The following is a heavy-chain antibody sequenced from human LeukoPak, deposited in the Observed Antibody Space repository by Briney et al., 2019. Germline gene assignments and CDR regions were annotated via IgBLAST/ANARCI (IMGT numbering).Heavy chain of an antibody. D-gene: IGHD6-19*01. J-gene: IGHJ4*02. CDR1: GGSISTSSYW. V-gene: IGHV4-39*01. CDR3: ATYAGSSGRGFDY. Sequence: PSETLSLTCTVSGGSISTSSYWGGWIRQPPGKGLEWIGHIFYSGSTYYNPSLKSRITVSIDTSKNQFSLKLSSVTAADTAVYYCATYAGSSGRGFDYWGQGTLVTVSS. CDR2: IFYSGST.